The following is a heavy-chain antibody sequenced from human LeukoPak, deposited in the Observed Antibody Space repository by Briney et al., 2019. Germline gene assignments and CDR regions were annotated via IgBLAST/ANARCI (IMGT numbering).Heavy chain of an antibody. CDR2: ISYDGSNK. V-gene: IGHV3-30*04. D-gene: IGHD2-21*01. CDR1: GYTFTSYA. J-gene: IGHJ4*02. CDR3: ARGGLLGDYFDY. Sequence: SCKASGYTFTSYAMHWVRQAPGKGLEWVAVISYDGSNKYYADSVKGRFTISRDNSKNTLYLQMNSLRAEDTAVYYCARGGLLGDYFDYWGQGTLVTVSS.